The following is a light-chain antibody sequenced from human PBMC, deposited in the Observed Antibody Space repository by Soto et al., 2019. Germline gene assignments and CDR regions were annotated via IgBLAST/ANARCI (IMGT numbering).Light chain of an antibody. CDR1: SSDLGNYDL. Sequence: QSVLTQPASVSGSPGQSITISCTGSSSDLGNYDLVSWYQQHPGKAPKVIIYEASKRPSGVSNRFSGSKSGNTASLTISGLQAEDEADYFCCSYADGSTWIFGGGTKVTVL. CDR2: EAS. J-gene: IGLJ2*01. V-gene: IGLV2-23*01. CDR3: CSYADGSTWI.